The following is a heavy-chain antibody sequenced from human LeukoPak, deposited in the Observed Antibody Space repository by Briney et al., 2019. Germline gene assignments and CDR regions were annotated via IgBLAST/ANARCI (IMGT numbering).Heavy chain of an antibody. J-gene: IGHJ6*02. D-gene: IGHD3-10*01. CDR3: AADSVSDYYYYGMDV. CDR2: IVVGSGNT. Sequence: GASVKVSCKASGFTFTSSAVQWVRQARGQRLEWIGWIVVGSGNTNYAQKFQERVTITRDMSTSTAYMELSSLRSEDTAVYYCAADSVSDYYYYGMDVWGQGTTVTVSS. CDR1: GFTFTSSA. V-gene: IGHV1-58*01.